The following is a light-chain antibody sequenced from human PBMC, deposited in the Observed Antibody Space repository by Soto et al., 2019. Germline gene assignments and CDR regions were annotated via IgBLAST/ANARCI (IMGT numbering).Light chain of an antibody. CDR1: QSVTSN. Sequence: ELVMTQSPATLSVSPGERATLSCRASQSVTSNLAWYQRKPGQAPRLLIYGASIRATDVPPRFSGSGSGTEFTVTISSLQSDDSAIYYGQQYNNWPPMTFGQGTRLEIK. J-gene: IGKJ5*01. V-gene: IGKV3-15*01. CDR3: QQYNNWPPMT. CDR2: GAS.